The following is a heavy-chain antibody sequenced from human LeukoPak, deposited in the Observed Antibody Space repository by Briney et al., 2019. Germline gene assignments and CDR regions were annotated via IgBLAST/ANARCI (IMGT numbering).Heavy chain of an antibody. CDR1: GFTFSSCW. J-gene: IGHJ3*02. Sequence: GGSLRLSCAASGFTFSSCWMHWVRQAPGKGLVWVSRINSDGSSTSYADSVKGRFTISRDNAKNTLYLQMNSLRAEDTAVYYCARVEMSITIFGVVIRDAFDIWGQGTMVTVSS. V-gene: IGHV3-74*01. CDR2: INSDGSST. D-gene: IGHD3-3*01. CDR3: ARVEMSITIFGVVIRDAFDI.